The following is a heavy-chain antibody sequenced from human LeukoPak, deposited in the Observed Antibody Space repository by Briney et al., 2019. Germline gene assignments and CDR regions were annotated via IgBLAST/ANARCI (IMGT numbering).Heavy chain of an antibody. CDR3: ASHPTIPSLGLFDS. Sequence: PSQTLSLTCTVSGGSISSGSYYWSWIRQPAGKGLEWIGRIYTSGSTNYNPSLKSRVTISVDTSKNQFSLKVRSVTAADTAVYYCASHPTIPSLGLFDSWGQGTLVTVSS. D-gene: IGHD5-24*01. CDR2: IYTSGST. V-gene: IGHV4-61*02. J-gene: IGHJ4*02. CDR1: GGSISSGSYY.